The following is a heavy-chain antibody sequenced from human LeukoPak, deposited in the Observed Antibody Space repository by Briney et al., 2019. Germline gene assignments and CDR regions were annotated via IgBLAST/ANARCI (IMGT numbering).Heavy chain of an antibody. D-gene: IGHD3-22*01. J-gene: IGHJ4*02. Sequence: EASVKVSCKAFGYTFTSYGISWVRQAPGQGLEWMGWISAYNGNTKYSQKFQGRVTITRDTSASTAYMELSSLRSEDTAVYYCARESQYYYDSSGHDYWGQGTLVTVSS. CDR1: GYTFTSYG. V-gene: IGHV1-18*01. CDR2: ISAYNGNT. CDR3: ARESQYYYDSSGHDY.